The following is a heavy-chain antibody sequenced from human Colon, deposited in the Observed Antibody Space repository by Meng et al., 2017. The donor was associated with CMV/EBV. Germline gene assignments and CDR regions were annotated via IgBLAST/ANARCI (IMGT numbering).Heavy chain of an antibody. V-gene: IGHV3-7*03. Sequence: GGSLKISCAASGFSLSDYWVTWVRQRPGKGLEWVANMSPAENEYSDGDSVEGRFTMSRDNAKDSLYLDMTGLRAADTAVYFCATDFVWYRRTYWGQGALVTVSS. J-gene: IGHJ4*01. CDR1: GFSLSDYW. CDR2: MSPAENEY. D-gene: IGHD3-9*01. CDR3: ATDFVWYRRTY.